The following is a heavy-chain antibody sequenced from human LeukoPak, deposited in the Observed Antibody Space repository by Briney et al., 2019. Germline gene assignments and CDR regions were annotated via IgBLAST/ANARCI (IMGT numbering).Heavy chain of an antibody. V-gene: IGHV3-66*01. CDR2: IYSGGST. Sequence: TGGSLRLSCAASGFTVSSNYMSWVRQAPGKGLEWVSVIYSGGSTYYADSVKGRFTISRDNSKNTLYLQMNSLRAEDTAVYYCARDQAVRYYDILTGYYNLYYFDYWGQGTLVTVSS. CDR1: GFTVSSNY. D-gene: IGHD3-9*01. CDR3: ARDQAVRYYDILTGYYNLYYFDY. J-gene: IGHJ4*02.